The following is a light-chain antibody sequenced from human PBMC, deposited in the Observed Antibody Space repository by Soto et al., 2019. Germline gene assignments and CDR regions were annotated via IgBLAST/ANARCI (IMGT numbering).Light chain of an antibody. CDR2: EVI. V-gene: IGLV2-11*01. CDR1: SSDIGAYNY. CDR3: CSFAGAYTYV. J-gene: IGLJ1*01. Sequence: QTFLTMPPSLSGSPGQSVTISCTGTSSDIGAYNYVSWFQQHPGKPPKLMISEVIRWPSGVSNRFSGSKSGNTASLTISGLQAEDEADYFCCSFAGAYTYVFGTGTKVTVL.